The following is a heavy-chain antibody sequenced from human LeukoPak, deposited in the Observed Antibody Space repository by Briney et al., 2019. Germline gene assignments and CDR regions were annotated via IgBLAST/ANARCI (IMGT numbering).Heavy chain of an antibody. CDR2: INAGNGNT. CDR1: GYTFTSYA. Sequence: ASVKVSCKASGYTFTSYAMHWVRLAPGQRLEWMGWINAGNGNTKYSQKFQGRVTITRDTSASTAYMELSSLRSEDTAVYYCARGPYSSGPTPFDYWGQGTLVTVSS. D-gene: IGHD6-19*01. CDR3: ARGPYSSGPTPFDY. V-gene: IGHV1-3*01. J-gene: IGHJ4*02.